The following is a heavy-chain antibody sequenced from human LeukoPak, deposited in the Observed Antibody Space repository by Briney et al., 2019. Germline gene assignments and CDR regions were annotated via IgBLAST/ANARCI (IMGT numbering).Heavy chain of an antibody. D-gene: IGHD5-18*01. CDR1: GFTFSSYS. V-gene: IGHV3-21*01. CDR3: ARDLIQPPFDY. Sequence: PGGSLRLSCAASGFTFSSYSMNWVRQAPGKGLEWVSSISSSSSYIYCADSVKGRFTISRDNAKNSLYLQMNSLRAEDTAVYYCARDLIQPPFDYWGQGTLVTVSS. CDR2: ISSSSSYI. J-gene: IGHJ4*02.